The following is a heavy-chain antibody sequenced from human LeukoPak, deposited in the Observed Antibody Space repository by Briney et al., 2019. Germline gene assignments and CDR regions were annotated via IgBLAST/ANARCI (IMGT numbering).Heavy chain of an antibody. CDR3: AKDFVVVPGNVNYFDY. J-gene: IGHJ4*02. V-gene: IGHV3-23*01. D-gene: IGHD2-21*02. Sequence: PGGSLRLSCAASGFTFSNYVMSWVRQAPGKGLEWVSAISGSGDNTYYADSVKGRFTVSRDNSKNTLYVQMKSLRAEDTAVYYCAKDFVVVPGNVNYFDYWGQGTLVTVSS. CDR1: GFTFSNYV. CDR2: ISGSGDNT.